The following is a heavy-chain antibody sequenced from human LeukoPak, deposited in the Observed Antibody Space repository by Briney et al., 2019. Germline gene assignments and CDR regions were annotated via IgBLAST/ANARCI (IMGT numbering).Heavy chain of an antibody. CDR3: AKARSGWSAFDI. CDR1: GFTFDDYA. CDR2: ISWNSGSI. V-gene: IGHV3-9*01. J-gene: IGHJ3*02. Sequence: GGSLRLSCAASGFTFDDYAMHWVRQAPGKGLEWVSGISWNSGSIGYADSVKGRFTIYRDNAKNSLYLQMNSLRAEDTALYYCAKARSGWSAFDIWGQGTMVTVSS. D-gene: IGHD6-19*01.